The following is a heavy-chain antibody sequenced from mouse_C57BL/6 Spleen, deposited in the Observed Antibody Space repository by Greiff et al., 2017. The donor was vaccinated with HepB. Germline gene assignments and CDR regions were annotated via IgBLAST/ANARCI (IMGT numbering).Heavy chain of an antibody. J-gene: IGHJ3*01. V-gene: IGHV7-3*01. CDR2: IRNKANGYTT. CDR1: GFTFTDYY. D-gene: IGHD1-1*01. CDR3: AIYDYSFAY. Sequence: EVQLVESGGGLVQPGGSLSLSCAASGFTFTDYYMSWVRQPPGKALEWLGFIRNKANGYTTEYSASVKGRFTISRDNSQSFLYLQMNALSAEDSANYYCAIYDYSFAYWGQGTLVTVSA.